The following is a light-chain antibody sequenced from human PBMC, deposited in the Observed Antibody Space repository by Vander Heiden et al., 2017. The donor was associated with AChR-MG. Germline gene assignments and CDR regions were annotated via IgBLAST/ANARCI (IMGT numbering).Light chain of an antibody. CDR1: SSDVRDYND. CDR2: EVS. CDR3: SSYAGSNNLI. J-gene: IGLJ1*01. Sequence: QSALTQPPSASGSPGQSVTICCTGTSSDVRDYNDGPWYQRPPGTSPKLMIYEVSKRPSGVPDRFSGSRSGNTASLTVSGLQAEDEADYYCSSYAGSNNLIFGTGTKVTVL. V-gene: IGLV2-8*01.